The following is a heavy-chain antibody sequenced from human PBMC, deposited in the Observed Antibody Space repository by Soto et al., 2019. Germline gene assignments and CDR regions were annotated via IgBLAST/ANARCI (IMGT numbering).Heavy chain of an antibody. CDR1: GGSISSSSYY. CDR2: IYYSGST. V-gene: IGHV4-39*01. Sequence: PSETLSLTCTVSGGSISSSSYYWGWIRQPPGKGLEWIGSIYYSGSTYYNPSLKSRVTISVDTSKNQFSLKLSSVTAADTAVYYCVGIISLLWFGESPYGMDVWGQGTTVTVSS. J-gene: IGHJ6*02. D-gene: IGHD3-10*01. CDR3: VGIISLLWFGESPYGMDV.